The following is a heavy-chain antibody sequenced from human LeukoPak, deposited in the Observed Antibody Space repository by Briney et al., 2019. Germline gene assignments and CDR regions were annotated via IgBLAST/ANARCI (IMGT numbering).Heavy chain of an antibody. J-gene: IGHJ3*02. CDR1: GGSSSGYY. D-gene: IGHD2-15*01. V-gene: IGHV4-34*01. Sequence: PSETLSLTCAVYGGSSSGYYWSWIRQPPGKGLEWIGEINHSGSTNYNPSLKSRVTISVDTSKNQFSLKLSSVTAADTAVYYCARGYCSGGSCYHFDAFDIWGQGTMVTVSS. CDR2: INHSGST. CDR3: ARGYCSGGSCYHFDAFDI.